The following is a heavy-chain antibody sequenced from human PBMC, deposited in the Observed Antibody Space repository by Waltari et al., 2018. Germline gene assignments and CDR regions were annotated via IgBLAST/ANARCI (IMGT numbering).Heavy chain of an antibody. CDR2: IYHSGST. D-gene: IGHD5-12*01. Sequence: VQLQESGLGLVKPSETLSLTCAVPGYSNSSGSYCGWIRPPPGTGLEWIGSIYHSGSTYYNPSRKSRVTISVDTSKNQFSLKLSSVTAADTAVYYCARDRKDGYNFVDYYYGMDVWGQGTTVTVSS. J-gene: IGHJ6*02. CDR3: ARDRKDGYNFVDYYYGMDV. CDR1: GYSNSSGSY. V-gene: IGHV4-38-2*02.